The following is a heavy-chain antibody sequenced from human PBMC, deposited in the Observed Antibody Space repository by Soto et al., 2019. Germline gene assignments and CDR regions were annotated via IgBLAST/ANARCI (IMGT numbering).Heavy chain of an antibody. CDR3: ARGRRDSSSRKTHNWFDP. CDR1: GGSFSGYY. Sequence: SETLSLTCAVYGGSFSGYYWSWIRQPPGKGLEWIGEINHSGSTNYNPSLKSRVTISVDTSKNQFSLKLSSVTAADTAVYYCARGRRDSSSRKTHNWFDPWGQGTLVTVSS. V-gene: IGHV4-34*01. D-gene: IGHD6-6*01. CDR2: INHSGST. J-gene: IGHJ5*02.